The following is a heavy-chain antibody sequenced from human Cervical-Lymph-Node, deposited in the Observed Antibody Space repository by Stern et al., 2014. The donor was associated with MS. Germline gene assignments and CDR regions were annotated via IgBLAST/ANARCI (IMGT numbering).Heavy chain of an antibody. CDR1: GYTFTSFA. V-gene: IGHV1-18*01. CDR3: VRTGYADY. CDR2: ISVKNGHT. J-gene: IGHJ4*02. Sequence: QLVQSGAEVKKPGASVKVSCKASGYTFTSFAISWVRQAPGQGLEWMGWISVKNGHTNYAQNLQGRVTLTTDTSTNTVYMELKGLKSDDTAVYYCVRTGYADYWGQGTLVIVSS. D-gene: IGHD3/OR15-3a*01.